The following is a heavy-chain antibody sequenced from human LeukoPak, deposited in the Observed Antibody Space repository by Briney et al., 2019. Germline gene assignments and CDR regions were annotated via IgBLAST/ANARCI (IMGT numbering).Heavy chain of an antibody. V-gene: IGHV3-11*01. J-gene: IGHJ5*02. Sequence: GGSLRLSCAASGFTFSDYYMSWIRQAPGKGLEWVSYISSSGSTIYYADSVKGRFTISRDNSKNTLYLQMNSLRAEDTAVYYCAKGAVAGPYNWFDPWGQGTLVTVSS. D-gene: IGHD6-19*01. CDR3: AKGAVAGPYNWFDP. CDR2: ISSSGSTI. CDR1: GFTFSDYY.